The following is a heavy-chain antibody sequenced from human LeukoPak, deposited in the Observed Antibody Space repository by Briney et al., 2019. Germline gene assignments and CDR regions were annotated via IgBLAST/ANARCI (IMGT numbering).Heavy chain of an antibody. J-gene: IGHJ4*02. V-gene: IGHV4-34*01. CDR3: ARTNSVFYYFDY. Sequence: PSETLSLTCAVYGGSFSGNYWSWIRQPPGKGLEWIGEINHSGSTNYNPSLKSRVTTSVDTSKNQFSLKLSSVTAADTAAYYCARTNSVFYYFDYWGQGTLVSVSS. CDR2: INHSGST. CDR1: GGSFSGNY. D-gene: IGHD1/OR15-1a*01.